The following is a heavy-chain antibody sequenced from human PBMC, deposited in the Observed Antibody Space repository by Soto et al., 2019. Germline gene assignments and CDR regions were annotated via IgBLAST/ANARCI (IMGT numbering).Heavy chain of an antibody. Sequence: GGSLRLSCVGSGFSVSDYFMTWVRQAPGKGLEWVANIKEDGSEKSYVESVKGRFTISTDNDKNSLYLQVNSLSDEDTAVYYCARSRFRGMDVWGQGTTVTVSS. CDR2: IKEDGSEK. V-gene: IGHV3-7*03. CDR1: GFSVSDYF. J-gene: IGHJ6*02. CDR3: ARSRFRGMDV.